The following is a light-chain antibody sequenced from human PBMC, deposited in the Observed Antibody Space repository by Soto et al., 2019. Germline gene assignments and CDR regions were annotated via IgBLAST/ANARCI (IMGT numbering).Light chain of an antibody. Sequence: DIPMTQSPSSLSASVGDRVTITCRASQSISSYLNWYQQKPGKAPKLLIYAASSLQSGVPSRFSGSGSGTDFTLTISSLQPEEFATYYCQQSYSTPPTFGGGTKVEIK. J-gene: IGKJ4*01. CDR1: QSISSY. CDR3: QQSYSTPPT. V-gene: IGKV1-39*01. CDR2: AAS.